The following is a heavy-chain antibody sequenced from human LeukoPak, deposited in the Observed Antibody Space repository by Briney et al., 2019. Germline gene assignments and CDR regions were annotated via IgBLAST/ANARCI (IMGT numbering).Heavy chain of an antibody. CDR2: IKQDGGET. V-gene: IGHV3-7*01. D-gene: IGHD3-9*01. J-gene: IGHJ3*02. CDR1: GFPFSSYW. Sequence: GGSLRLSCAASGFPFSSYWMAWVRQAPGKGLEWVASIKQDGGETFYVDSVKGRFTISRDNAKNLLYLQMNSLRAEDTAVYYCARGVLDDILTGYSHDAFDIWGQGTMVTVSS. CDR3: ARGVLDDILTGYSHDAFDI.